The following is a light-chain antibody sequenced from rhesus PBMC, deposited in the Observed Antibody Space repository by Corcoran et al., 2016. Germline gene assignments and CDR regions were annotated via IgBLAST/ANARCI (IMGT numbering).Light chain of an antibody. CDR2: GAS. Sequence: EIVMTQSPATLSLSPGERATLSCRASQSVSSSLAWYQQKPGQAPRLLNSGASSRATGIPDRFSGSGSGTEFTLTISSLEPEDFAVYYCQQYSNWPRGTFGQGTKVEIK. CDR1: QSVSSS. J-gene: IGKJ1*01. V-gene: IGKV3-42*03. CDR3: QQYSNWPRGT.